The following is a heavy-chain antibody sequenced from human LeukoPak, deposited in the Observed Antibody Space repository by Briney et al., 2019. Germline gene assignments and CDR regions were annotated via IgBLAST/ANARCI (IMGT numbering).Heavy chain of an antibody. J-gene: IGHJ4*02. D-gene: IGHD5-12*01. CDR2: IYYSGSA. CDR1: GGSISDYS. V-gene: IGHV4-59*01. Sequence: SETLSLTCTVSGGSISDYSWSWIRQPPGKGLEWIGNIYYSGSANHNPSLKSRVTISRDTSKNQFSLKLTSVTTADTAVYYCARDWGSGSGYDSPFDYWGQGTLVTVSS. CDR3: ARDWGSGSGYDSPFDY.